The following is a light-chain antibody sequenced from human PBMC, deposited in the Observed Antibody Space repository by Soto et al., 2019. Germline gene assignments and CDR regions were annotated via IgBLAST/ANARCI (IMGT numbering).Light chain of an antibody. CDR3: QSYDSSLSGFWV. CDR2: GNS. J-gene: IGLJ3*02. CDR1: RFNIGAGYD. V-gene: IGLV1-40*01. Sequence: QSVLTQPPSVSGAPGQRVTISCTGSRFNIGAGYDVHWYHQLPGTAPKLLIHGNSNRPSGVPDRFSGSKSGTSASLAITGLQAEDEADYYCQSYDSSLSGFWVFGGGTKLTVL.